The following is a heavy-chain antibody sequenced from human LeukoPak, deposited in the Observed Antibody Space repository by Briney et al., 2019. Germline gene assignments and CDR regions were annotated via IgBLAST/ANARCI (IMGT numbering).Heavy chain of an antibody. CDR1: GFTFTDHY. Sequence: PGGSLRLSCAASGFTFTDHYMDWVRQAPGKGLEWVGRTRNKPNSYTTEYAASVKGRFTISRDDSKNSLYLQMNSLKTEDTAVYYCAKDRGYGSGSYPGVYYFDYWGQGTLVTVSS. J-gene: IGHJ4*02. CDR2: TRNKPNSYTT. D-gene: IGHD3-10*01. V-gene: IGHV3-72*01. CDR3: AKDRGYGSGSYPGVYYFDY.